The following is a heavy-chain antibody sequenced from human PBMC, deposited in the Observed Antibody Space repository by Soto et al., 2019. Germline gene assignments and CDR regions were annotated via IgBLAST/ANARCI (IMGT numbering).Heavy chain of an antibody. V-gene: IGHV4-30-4*01. J-gene: IGHJ6*02. CDR1: GGSISSGDYY. D-gene: IGHD3-3*01. CDR3: ARGTSDYDFWSGSTSVDV. Sequence: SGTQSLTCPVSGGSISSGDYYWRWIRPPRGKGLEWIGYIYYSGSTYYNPSLKSRVTISVDTSKNQFSLKLSSVTAADTAVYYCARGTSDYDFWSGSTSVDVWGQGTTVTVSS. CDR2: IYYSGST.